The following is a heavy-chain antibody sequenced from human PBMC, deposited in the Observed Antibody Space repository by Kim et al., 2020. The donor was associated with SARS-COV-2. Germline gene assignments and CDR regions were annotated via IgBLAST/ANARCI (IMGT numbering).Heavy chain of an antibody. V-gene: IGHV3-9*01. CDR3: AKGDYNKYDALDY. Sequence: GGSLRLSCAASGFTFDDYPMYWVRQTQGKGLEWVSRISWNSVIIAYADSVKGRFTVSRDNAKNSLYLQMTSLRTDDTAFYYCAKGDYNKYDALDYWGQGTLVTVSS. J-gene: IGHJ4*02. CDR2: ISWNSVII. CDR1: GFTFDDYP. D-gene: IGHD4-4*01.